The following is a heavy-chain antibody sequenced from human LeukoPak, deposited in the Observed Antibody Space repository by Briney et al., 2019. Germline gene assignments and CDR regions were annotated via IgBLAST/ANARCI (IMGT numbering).Heavy chain of an antibody. CDR1: GYSFATYW. V-gene: IGHV5-51*01. D-gene: IGHD5-24*01. CDR3: ARRERNGYNFFDY. CDR2: IYPGVSDT. J-gene: IGHJ4*02. Sequence: KSGESLKISCKGSGYSFATYWIGWVRQMPGQGLEWMGTIYPGVSDTRYSPSFQGQVTISADESISTAYLQWSSLKASDTAMYYCARRERNGYNFFDYWGQGTLVTVSS.